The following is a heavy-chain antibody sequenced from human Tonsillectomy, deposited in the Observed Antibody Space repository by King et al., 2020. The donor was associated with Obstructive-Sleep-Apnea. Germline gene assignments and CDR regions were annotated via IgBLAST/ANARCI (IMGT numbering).Heavy chain of an antibody. V-gene: IGHV4-59*08. CDR2: IYYSGST. CDR3: ARRREYRHDAFDI. CDR1: GGSISSYY. J-gene: IGHJ3*02. D-gene: IGHD3-10*01. Sequence: VQLQESGPGLVKPSETLSHTCTVSGGSISSYYWSWIRQPPGKGLEWIGYIYYSGSTNYNPSLKSRVTISVDTSKNQFSLKLSSVTAADTAVYYCARRREYRHDAFDIWGQGTMVTVSS.